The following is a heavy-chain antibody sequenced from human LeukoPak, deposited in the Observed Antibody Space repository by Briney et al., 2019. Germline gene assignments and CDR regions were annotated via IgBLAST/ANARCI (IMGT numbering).Heavy chain of an antibody. J-gene: IGHJ4*02. D-gene: IGHD6-19*01. CDR1: GYTPTELS. CDR2: FDPEDGET. Sequence: ASVKVSCKVSGYTPTELSMHWVRQAPGKGLEWMGGFDPEDGETIYAQKFQGRVTMTEDTSTDTAYMELSSLRSEDTAVYYCATEYSSGWYGGFDYWGQGTLVTVSS. V-gene: IGHV1-24*01. CDR3: ATEYSSGWYGGFDY.